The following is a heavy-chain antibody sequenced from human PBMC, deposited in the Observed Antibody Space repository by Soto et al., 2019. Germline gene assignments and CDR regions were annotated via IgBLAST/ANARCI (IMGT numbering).Heavy chain of an antibody. CDR3: TIVRVADSALDH. D-gene: IGHD3-10*02. CDR2: MSYDGSDT. J-gene: IGHJ4*02. CDR1: GFIVGNNG. Sequence: GGSLRLSCVSSGFIVGNNGMHWVRQTPGKGLEWVAFMSYDGSDTFYADSVKGRFTISRDNSKNTLFLHMSNLRAEDTAMYYCTIVRVADSALDHWGQGTLVTVSS. V-gene: IGHV3-30*02.